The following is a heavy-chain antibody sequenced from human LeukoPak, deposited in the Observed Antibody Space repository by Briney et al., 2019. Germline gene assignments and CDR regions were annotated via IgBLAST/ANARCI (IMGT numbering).Heavy chain of an antibody. CDR2: INRGGST. V-gene: IGHV4-34*01. D-gene: IGHD2-21*02. Sequence: SETLSLTCAVHGGSLSYYYWSWIRQPPEKGLEWIGEINRGGSTNYNPSLKSRVSISVDTSKNQFSLKLSSVTAADTAVYYCARGGFYCGDDCYVDYWGQGTLVTVSS. CDR3: ARGGFYCGDDCYVDY. CDR1: GGSLSYYY. J-gene: IGHJ4*02.